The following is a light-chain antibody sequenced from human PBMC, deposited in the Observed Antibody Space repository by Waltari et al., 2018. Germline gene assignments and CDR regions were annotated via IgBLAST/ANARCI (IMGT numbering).Light chain of an antibody. V-gene: IGLV2-23*02. CDR3: YSYAGGSV. CDR1: SSDVGSSNL. CDR2: EVR. J-gene: IGLJ1*01. Sequence: QSALTQPASVSGSPGQSITISCTGSSSDVGSSNLVSWYLQHPGKAPKRIIYEVRNRPSGVSNLFSGSKSGKTASLTISGLQAEDEADYYCYSYAGGSVFGTWTKVTVL.